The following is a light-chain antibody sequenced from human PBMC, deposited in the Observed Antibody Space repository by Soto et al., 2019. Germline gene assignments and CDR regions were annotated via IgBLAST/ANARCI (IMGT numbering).Light chain of an antibody. Sequence: EIVMTQSPATLSVSPGERATLSCRASQSVGGNLAWYQQKPGQPPRLLIYAASSRPTGIPARFSGSGSGTEFTLTISSLQSEDFAVYYCKQYNNWPPWTFGQGTTVEIK. CDR3: KQYNNWPPWT. CDR2: AAS. J-gene: IGKJ1*01. V-gene: IGKV3-15*01. CDR1: QSVGGN.